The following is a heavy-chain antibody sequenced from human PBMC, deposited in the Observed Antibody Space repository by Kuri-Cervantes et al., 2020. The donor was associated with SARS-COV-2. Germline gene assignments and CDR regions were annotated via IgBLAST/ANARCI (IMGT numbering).Heavy chain of an antibody. D-gene: IGHD4-17*01. CDR2: VNHRGST. Sequence: GSLRLSCAVSGYSISSGYYWNWIRQSPGKVQEWIGEVNHRGSTNYNPSLKSRATISVDTSSKQFSLYLGSVTAADTAVYYCARAYGFLRYIYYMDVWGRGTTVTVSS. V-gene: IGHV4-34*01. CDR3: ARAYGFLRYIYYMDV. CDR1: GYSISSGYY. J-gene: IGHJ6*03.